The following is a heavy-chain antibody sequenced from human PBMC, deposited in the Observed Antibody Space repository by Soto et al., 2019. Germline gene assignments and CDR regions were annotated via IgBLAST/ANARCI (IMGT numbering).Heavy chain of an antibody. CDR1: GGSISSYY. D-gene: IGHD5-18*01. CDR2: IYYSGST. Sequence: PSETLSLTCTVSGGSISSYYWSWIRQPPGKGLEWIGYIYYSGSTNYNPSLKSRVTISVDTSKNQFSLKLSSVTAADTAVYYCARGGGYSYGYYYGMDVWGQGTTVTVSS. V-gene: IGHV4-59*01. CDR3: ARGGGYSYGYYYGMDV. J-gene: IGHJ6*02.